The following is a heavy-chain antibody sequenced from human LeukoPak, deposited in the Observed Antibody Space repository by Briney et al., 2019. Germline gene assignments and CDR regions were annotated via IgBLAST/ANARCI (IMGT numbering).Heavy chain of an antibody. V-gene: IGHV4-34*01. Sequence: SETLSLTCAVYGGSFSGYYWSWIRQPPGKGLEWIGEINHSGSTNYNPSLKSRVTISVDTSKNQFSLKLSSVTAADTAVYSRARNFIAAAAIDYWGQGTLVTVSS. J-gene: IGHJ4*02. CDR2: INHSGST. CDR3: ARNFIAAAAIDY. D-gene: IGHD6-13*01. CDR1: GGSFSGYY.